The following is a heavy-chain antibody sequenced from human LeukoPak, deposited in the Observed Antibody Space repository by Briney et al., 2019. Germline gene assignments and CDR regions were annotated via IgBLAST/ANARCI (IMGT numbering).Heavy chain of an antibody. CDR3: ARGYDFWSGSSYGMDV. CDR2: ILYSGAT. D-gene: IGHD3-3*01. CDR1: GGSISSSSYY. V-gene: IGHV4-39*07. J-gene: IGHJ6*02. Sequence: SETLSLTCTVSGGSISSSSYYWGWIRQPPGKGLEWIGSILYSGATYYSPSLRSRVTISVDTSKNQFSLKLSSVAAADTAVYYCARGYDFWSGSSYGMDVWGQGTTVTVSS.